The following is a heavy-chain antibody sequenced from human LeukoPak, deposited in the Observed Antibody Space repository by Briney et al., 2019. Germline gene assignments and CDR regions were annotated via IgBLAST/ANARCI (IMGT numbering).Heavy chain of an antibody. Sequence: ASVKVSCKASGYTLTSYGISWVRQAPGQGLEWMGWISAYIGNTNYAQKLQGRVTMTTDTTTSTTSMELTSLRSDATAVYYCARRGAPASPNFVDYWGQGTPVTVS. D-gene: IGHD2-2*01. V-gene: IGHV1-18*04. CDR3: ARRGAPASPNFVDY. CDR2: ISAYIGNT. CDR1: GYTLTSYG. J-gene: IGHJ4*02.